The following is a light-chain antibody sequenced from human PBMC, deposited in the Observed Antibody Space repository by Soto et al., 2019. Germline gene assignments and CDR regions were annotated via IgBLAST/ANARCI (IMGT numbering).Light chain of an antibody. J-gene: IGKJ1*01. V-gene: IGKV3-15*01. CDR1: QSVRSN. Sequence: EIVMTQSPATLSASPGERATLSCRASQSVRSNLAWYQQKPGQAPRLLIYGASTRATGIPARFSGSGSGTEFTLTISSLQSEDFAVYYGQQYNNWPPWTLGQGTKVEIK. CDR3: QQYNNWPPWT. CDR2: GAS.